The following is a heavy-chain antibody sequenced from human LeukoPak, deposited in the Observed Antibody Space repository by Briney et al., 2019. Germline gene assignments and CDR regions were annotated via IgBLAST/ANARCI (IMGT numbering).Heavy chain of an antibody. D-gene: IGHD6-13*01. CDR2: IYTSGST. Sequence: SETLSLTCTVSGGSISSYYWSWIRQPAGKGLEWIGRIYTSGSTNYNPSLKSRVTMSVDTSKNQFSLKLSSVTAADTAVYYCARDPAPGIAAAGTVWGQGTLVTVSP. CDR1: GGSISSYY. V-gene: IGHV4-4*07. CDR3: ARDPAPGIAAAGTV. J-gene: IGHJ4*02.